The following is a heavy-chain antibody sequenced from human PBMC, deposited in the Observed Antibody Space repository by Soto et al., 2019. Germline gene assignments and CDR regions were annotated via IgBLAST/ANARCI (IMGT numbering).Heavy chain of an antibody. CDR2: IIPIFGTA. Sequence: GASVKVSCKASGGTFSSYAISWVRQAPGQGLEWMGGIIPIFGTANYAQKFQGRVTITADESTSTAYMELSSLRSEDTAVYYCARDRTGSSSWYLGVYYYGMDVWGQGTTVTVSS. CDR1: GGTFSSYA. D-gene: IGHD6-13*01. J-gene: IGHJ6*02. V-gene: IGHV1-69*13. CDR3: ARDRTGSSSWYLGVYYYGMDV.